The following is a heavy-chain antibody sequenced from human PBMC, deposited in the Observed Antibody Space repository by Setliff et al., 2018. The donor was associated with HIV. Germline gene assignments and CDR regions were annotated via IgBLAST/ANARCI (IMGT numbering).Heavy chain of an antibody. CDR3: ALSSTTTRPYNWFDP. D-gene: IGHD1-1*01. Sequence: ASVKVSCKASGYTFTGYYVHWVRQAPGQGLEWMGWINPNDGGANYAPRFQGRVTMTSNTSITAAPMELSSLRSDDTAVYYCALSSTTTRPYNWFDPWGQGTLVTVSS. J-gene: IGHJ5*02. CDR2: INPNDGGA. V-gene: IGHV1-2*02. CDR1: GYTFTGYY.